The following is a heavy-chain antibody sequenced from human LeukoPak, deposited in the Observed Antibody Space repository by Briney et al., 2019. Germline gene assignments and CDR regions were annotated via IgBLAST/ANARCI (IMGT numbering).Heavy chain of an antibody. V-gene: IGHV1-69*01. CDR1: GGTFSSNA. D-gene: IGHD6-19*01. CDR2: IIPIFGTA. J-gene: IGHJ5*02. Sequence: SVKVSCKASGGTFSSNAISWVRQAPGQGLEWMGGIIPIFGTANYAQKFQGRVTITADESTSTAYMELSSPRSEDTAVYYCARVVRDSSGWYADNNWFDPWGQGTLVTVSS. CDR3: ARVVRDSSGWYADNNWFDP.